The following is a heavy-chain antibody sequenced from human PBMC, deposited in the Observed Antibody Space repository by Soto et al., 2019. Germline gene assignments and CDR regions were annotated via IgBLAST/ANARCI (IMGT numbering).Heavy chain of an antibody. CDR3: ARTSPMYDFDY. Sequence: ASVKVSCKASGYTFTTHYIHWVRQAPGQGLEWMGFINPSGGDTSYAQRFQGRVTMTSDTSTTIVFMEMSSLRPDDTAIYYCARTSPMYDFDYWGQGTLVTVSS. J-gene: IGHJ4*02. D-gene: IGHD2-8*01. V-gene: IGHV1-46*01. CDR2: INPSGGDT. CDR1: GYTFTTHY.